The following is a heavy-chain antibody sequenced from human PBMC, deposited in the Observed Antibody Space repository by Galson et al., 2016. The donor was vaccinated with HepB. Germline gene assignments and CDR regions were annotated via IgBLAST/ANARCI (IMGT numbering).Heavy chain of an antibody. Sequence: SLRLSCAASGFTFSSYSMNWVRQAPGKGLEWVSSISSSSSYIYYADSVKGRFTISRDNAKNSLYPQMNSLRAEDTAVYYCATSPILRYFDWLRSQGHERFDYWGQGTLVTVSS. V-gene: IGHV3-21*01. CDR1: GFTFSSYS. D-gene: IGHD3-9*01. CDR2: ISSSSSYI. J-gene: IGHJ4*02. CDR3: ATSPILRYFDWLRSQGHERFDY.